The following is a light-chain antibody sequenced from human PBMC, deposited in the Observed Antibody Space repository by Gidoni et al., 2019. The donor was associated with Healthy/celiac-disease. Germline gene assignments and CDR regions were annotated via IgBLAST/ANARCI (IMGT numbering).Light chain of an antibody. CDR3: QQSYSTPIT. CDR2: AAS. CDR1: QSISSY. V-gene: IGKV1-39*01. J-gene: IGKJ4*01. Sequence: IQMTQSPSSLSASVGDRVTITCRASQSISSYLNWYQQKPGKAPKLLIYAASSLKSGVPSRFSGSGSGTDFTLTISSLEPEDFATYYCQQSYSTPITFGGGTKVEIK.